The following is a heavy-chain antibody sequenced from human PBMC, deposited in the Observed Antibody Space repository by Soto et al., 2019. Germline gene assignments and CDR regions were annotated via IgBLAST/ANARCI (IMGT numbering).Heavy chain of an antibody. Sequence: PSENLSLTCTVTGDSISSRSYYWGWIRQPPGKGLEWIGSIYYSGSTYNNPSLRSRVSMSIDTSKDQFSLKLKSVTAADTALYFCARQRTSVVTQAYFDVWGPGPLVTVSS. CDR2: IYYSGST. D-gene: IGHD2-21*02. J-gene: IGHJ4*02. CDR3: ARQRTSVVTQAYFDV. V-gene: IGHV4-39*01. CDR1: GDSISSRSYY.